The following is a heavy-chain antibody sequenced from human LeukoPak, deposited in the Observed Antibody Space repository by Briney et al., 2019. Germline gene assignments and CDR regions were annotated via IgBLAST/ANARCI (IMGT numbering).Heavy chain of an antibody. CDR3: ARGRWLPNAFDI. Sequence: SETLSLTCTVSGDTINSYYWNWIRQPPGKGLEWIGYIYYSGRTDYNPSLKSRVTISVDTSKHQFSMKLKSVTAADTAVYFCARGRWLPNAFDIWGQGTMVTVFS. J-gene: IGHJ3*02. V-gene: IGHV4-59*01. CDR2: IYYSGRT. D-gene: IGHD5-24*01. CDR1: GDTINSYY.